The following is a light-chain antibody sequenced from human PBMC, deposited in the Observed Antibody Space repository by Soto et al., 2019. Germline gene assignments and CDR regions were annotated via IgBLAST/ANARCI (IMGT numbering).Light chain of an antibody. CDR2: WAS. J-gene: IGKJ2*01. CDR3: QQYYTLPYT. CDR1: QSVLYNSNNKSY. V-gene: IGKV4-1*01. Sequence: DIVMTQSPDSLAVSLGERATINCKSSQSVLYNSNNKSYLAWYQQKPGQPPQLLIYWASSRESGVPDRFSGSGSGTDFTLTISSLQAEDVAIYYCQQYYTLPYTFGLGTKLEIK.